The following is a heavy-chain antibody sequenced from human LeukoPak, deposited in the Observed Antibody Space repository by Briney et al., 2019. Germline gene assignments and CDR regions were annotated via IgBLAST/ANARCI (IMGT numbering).Heavy chain of an antibody. CDR3: ARVKNYLKQWLVLEYYFDY. Sequence: SETLSLTCAVYGGSFSGYYWSWIRQPPGKGLEWIGEINHSGSTNYNPSLKSRVTISVDTSKNQFSLKLSSVTAADTAVYYCARVKNYLKQWLVLEYYFDYWGQGTLVTVSS. D-gene: IGHD6-19*01. V-gene: IGHV4-34*01. CDR1: GGSFSGYY. J-gene: IGHJ4*02. CDR2: INHSGST.